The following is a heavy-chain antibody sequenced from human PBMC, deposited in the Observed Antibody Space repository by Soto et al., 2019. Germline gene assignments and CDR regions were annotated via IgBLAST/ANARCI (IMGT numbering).Heavy chain of an antibody. D-gene: IGHD2-15*01. Sequence: PVGSLRLSCAASGFTVSSNYMSWVRQAPGKGLEWVSVIYSGGSTYYADSVKGRFTISRDNSKNTLYLQMNSLRAEDTAVYYCARSYCSGGSCYSSPYYFDYWGQGTLVTVSS. CDR2: IYSGGST. CDR1: GFTVSSNY. J-gene: IGHJ4*02. CDR3: ARSYCSGGSCYSSPYYFDY. V-gene: IGHV3-53*01.